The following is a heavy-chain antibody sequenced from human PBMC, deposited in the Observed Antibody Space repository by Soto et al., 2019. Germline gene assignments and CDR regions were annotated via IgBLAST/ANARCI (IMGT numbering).Heavy chain of an antibody. D-gene: IGHD2-2*02. Sequence: ASVKVFCKASGYTFTSYGISWVRQAPGQGLEWMGWISAYNGNTNYAQKLQGRVTMTTDTSTSTAYMELRSLRSDDTAVYYCARDVAIVVVPAAIHDYYYGMDVWGQGTTVTVSS. CDR2: ISAYNGNT. V-gene: IGHV1-18*01. CDR1: GYTFTSYG. J-gene: IGHJ6*02. CDR3: ARDVAIVVVPAAIHDYYYGMDV.